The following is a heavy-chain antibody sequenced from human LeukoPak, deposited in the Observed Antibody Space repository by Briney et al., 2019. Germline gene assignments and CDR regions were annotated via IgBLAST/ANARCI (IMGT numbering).Heavy chain of an antibody. CDR1: GFTFSSND. V-gene: IGHV3-72*01. D-gene: IGHD6-13*01. CDR2: TKNKANNYLT. CDR3: ARHPYDVAAGNGYFDY. Sequence: QTGGSLRLSCAASGFTFSSNDMSWVRQAPGKGLEWVGRTKNKANNYLTEYAASVKGRFIISRDDSKNSLYLQMNSLKTEDTAVYYCARHPYDVAAGNGYFDYWGQGTLVTVSS. J-gene: IGHJ4*02.